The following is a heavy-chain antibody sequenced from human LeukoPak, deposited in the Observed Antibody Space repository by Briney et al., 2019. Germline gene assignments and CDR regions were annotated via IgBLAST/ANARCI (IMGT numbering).Heavy chain of an antibody. V-gene: IGHV3-11*03. CDR1: GFTFSDYY. D-gene: IGHD3-22*01. Sequence: GGSLRLFCAASGFTFSDYYMSWIRQAPGKGLEWVSYISSSGSYTNYADSVKGRFTISRDNAKNSLYLQMNSLRAEDTAVYFCARGSGYYDRVLDYWGQGTLVTVSS. CDR3: ARGSGYYDRVLDY. J-gene: IGHJ4*02. CDR2: ISSSGSYT.